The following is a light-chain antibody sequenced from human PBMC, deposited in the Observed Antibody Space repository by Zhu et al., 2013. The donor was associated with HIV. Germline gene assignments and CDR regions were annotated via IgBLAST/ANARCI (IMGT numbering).Light chain of an antibody. CDR1: QSISNW. CDR3: QQFNNYPRT. Sequence: DIQLTQSPSTLATSVGDRVTITCRASQSISNWLAWYQQKPGKAPKLLIYDASKLESGVPSRFSGSGSGTEFSLTISSLQPDDFATYYCQQFNNYPRTFGQGTKVEIK. V-gene: IGKV1-5*01. CDR2: DAS. J-gene: IGKJ1*01.